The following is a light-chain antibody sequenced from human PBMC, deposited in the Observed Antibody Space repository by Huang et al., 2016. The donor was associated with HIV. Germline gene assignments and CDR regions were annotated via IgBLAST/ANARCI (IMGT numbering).Light chain of an antibody. CDR2: DAS. CDR3: QQRSDWPPH. CDR1: QSVTSY. J-gene: IGKJ3*01. V-gene: IGKV3-11*01. Sequence: EIVLTQSPATLSLSPGERATLSCMASQSVTSYLAWYQQKPGQAPRLLIYDASTRAAGIPARFSGSVSGTDFTLTISSLEPEDFAVYYCQQRSDWPPHFGPGTKVDIK.